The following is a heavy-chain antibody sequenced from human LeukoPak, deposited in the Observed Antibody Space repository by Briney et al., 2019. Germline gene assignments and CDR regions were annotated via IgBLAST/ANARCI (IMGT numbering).Heavy chain of an antibody. CDR2: ISSSSRYT. Sequence: GGPLRLSCAASGFTFSDYYMSWLRQAPGKGLEWVSYISSSSRYTNFADSVKGRFTISRDNAKNSLYLQMNSLRAEDTAVYYCARAISSSYPAAFDIWGQGTMVTVSS. V-gene: IGHV3-11*05. D-gene: IGHD6-13*01. CDR1: GFTFSDYY. CDR3: ARAISSSYPAAFDI. J-gene: IGHJ3*02.